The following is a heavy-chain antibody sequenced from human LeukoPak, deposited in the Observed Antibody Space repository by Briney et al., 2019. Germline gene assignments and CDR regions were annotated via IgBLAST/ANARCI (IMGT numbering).Heavy chain of an antibody. CDR3: ARESYDSSRRHY. CDR2: ISAYNGNT. Sequence: RASVKVSCKASGYTFTSYGISWVRQAPGQGLEWMGWISAYNGNTNYAQKLQGRGTVPPDTSTSTAYMELRSLRSDDTALYYCARESYDSSRRHYWGQGTLVTVSS. CDR1: GYTFTSYG. D-gene: IGHD3-22*01. J-gene: IGHJ4*02. V-gene: IGHV1-18*01.